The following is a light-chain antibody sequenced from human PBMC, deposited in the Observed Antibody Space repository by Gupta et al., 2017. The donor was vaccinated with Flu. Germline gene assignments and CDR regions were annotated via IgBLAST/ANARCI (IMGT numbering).Light chain of an antibody. CDR1: QGLLHPNSYHY. J-gene: IGKJ2*01. Sequence: VTPGEPAPIPCMSGQGLLHPNSYHYLDWYLQKPGQSPQLLIYLGSNRASGVPDRFSGSGSGTDFTLKISRVETDDVGVYYCRQTLQIPNTFGQGTKLEIK. V-gene: IGKV2-28*01. CDR2: LGS. CDR3: RQTLQIPNT.